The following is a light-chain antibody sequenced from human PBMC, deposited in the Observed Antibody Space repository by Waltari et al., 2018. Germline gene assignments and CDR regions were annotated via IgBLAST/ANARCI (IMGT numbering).Light chain of an antibody. V-gene: IGKV4-1*01. CDR3: QQYYSIHLT. CDR1: QSVLYSAKNKDY. Sequence: DIVMTQSPDSLAVYLGERATINCKASQSVLYSAKNKDYLAWYQQKPGQPAKLLIYWASTREFGVPDRFSGSGSGTDFTLTISSLQAEDVAVYYCQQYYSIHLTFGGGTKVEIK. CDR2: WAS. J-gene: IGKJ4*01.